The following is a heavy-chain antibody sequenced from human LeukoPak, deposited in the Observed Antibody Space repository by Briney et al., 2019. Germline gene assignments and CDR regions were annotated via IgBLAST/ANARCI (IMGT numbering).Heavy chain of an antibody. CDR2: INHSGST. Sequence: SQTLSLTCAVYGGSFSGYYWSWIRQPPGKGLECIGEINHSGSTNYNPSLKSRVTISVDTSKNQFSLKLSSVPAADTAVYYCARGPGAAAGTAAYWGQGTLVTVSS. V-gene: IGHV4-34*01. CDR1: GGSFSGYY. D-gene: IGHD6-13*01. CDR3: ARGPGAAAGTAAY. J-gene: IGHJ4*02.